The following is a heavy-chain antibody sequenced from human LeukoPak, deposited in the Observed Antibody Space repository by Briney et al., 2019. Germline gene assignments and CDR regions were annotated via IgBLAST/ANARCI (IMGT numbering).Heavy chain of an antibody. Sequence: PGGSLRLSCAASGFIFSAHALSWVRQAPGKGLEWVSGIVGDGTTYYADSVRGRFIVSRDQSKNTVFLRMNSLRAEDTAVYYCAKDLRQGDGFWEIDYWGQGAPVIVSS. CDR1: GFIFSAHA. V-gene: IGHV3-23*01. CDR2: IVGDGTT. D-gene: IGHD5-24*01. CDR3: AKDLRQGDGFWEIDY. J-gene: IGHJ4*02.